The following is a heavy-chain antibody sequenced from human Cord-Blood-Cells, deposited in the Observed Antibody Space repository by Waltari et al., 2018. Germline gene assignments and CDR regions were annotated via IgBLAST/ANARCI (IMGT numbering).Heavy chain of an antibody. CDR2: ISYDGSNK. CDR3: AKLSFLELRAFDI. J-gene: IGHJ3*02. V-gene: IGHV3-30*18. Sequence: QVQLVESGGGVVQPGRSLRLSCAASGFTFISYGLHWVSQAPGKGLEWVAVISYDGSNKYYADSVKGRFTISRDNSKNTLYLQMNSLRAEDTAVYYCAKLSFLELRAFDIWGQGTMVTVSS. CDR1: GFTFISYG. D-gene: IGHD1-7*01.